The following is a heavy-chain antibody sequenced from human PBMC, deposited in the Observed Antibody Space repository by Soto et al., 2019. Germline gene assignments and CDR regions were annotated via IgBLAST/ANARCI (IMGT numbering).Heavy chain of an antibody. Sequence: VGSLRLSCAASGFTFSRYAIHWVRLTPGRGLEWVLAISRDGSYIYYTDSVKGRFTVSRDNSKNTVFVQMNRLIPDDTALYFCARTRNGGVADSFDSWGQGTRLTVSS. CDR2: ISRDGSYI. V-gene: IGHV3-30*04. CDR3: ARTRNGGVADSFDS. CDR1: GFTFSRYA. J-gene: IGHJ5*01. D-gene: IGHD3-3*01.